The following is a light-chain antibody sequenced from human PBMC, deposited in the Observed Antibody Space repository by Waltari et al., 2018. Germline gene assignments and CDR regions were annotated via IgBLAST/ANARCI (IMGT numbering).Light chain of an antibody. J-gene: IGKJ4*01. V-gene: IGKV3-15*01. CDR3: QQYNDWPRVT. CDR2: GAS. Sequence: EIVLTQSPATLSVSPGERATLPCRASQSLSSHLAWYQQKPGQAPRLLIYGASTRATGIPARFSGSGSGTEFTLTISSLQSEDFAVYYCQQYNDWPRVTFGGGTKVEIK. CDR1: QSLSSH.